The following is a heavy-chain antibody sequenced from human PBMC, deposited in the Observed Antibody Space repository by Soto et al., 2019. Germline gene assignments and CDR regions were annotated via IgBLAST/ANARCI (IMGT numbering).Heavy chain of an antibody. CDR1: GYTFTSYA. V-gene: IGHV1-3*01. Sequence: QVQLVQSGAEVKKPGASVKVSCKASGYTFTSYAMHWVRQAPGQRLEWMGWINAGNGNTKYSQKFHGRVTITRDTSASTAYMELSSLRSEDTAVYYCARVSTSGSYSDYYYGMDVWGPGTTVTVSS. J-gene: IGHJ6*02. CDR3: ARVSTSGSYSDYYYGMDV. D-gene: IGHD1-26*01. CDR2: INAGNGNT.